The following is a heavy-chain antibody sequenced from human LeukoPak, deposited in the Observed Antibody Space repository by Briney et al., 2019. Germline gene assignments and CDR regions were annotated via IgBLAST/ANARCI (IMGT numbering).Heavy chain of an antibody. D-gene: IGHD3-10*01. CDR3: ARESHQVRGVIITRYYYMDV. CDR1: GYSFTGYY. J-gene: IGHJ6*03. Sequence: SVKVSCTASGYSFTGYYIHWARQAPGHGLEWMGWINPNSGGTNYAQKFQGRVTMTRDTSITTVYMELNKLSSDDMAVYYCARESHQVRGVIITRYYYMDVWGKGTTVTISS. V-gene: IGHV1-2*02. CDR2: INPNSGGT.